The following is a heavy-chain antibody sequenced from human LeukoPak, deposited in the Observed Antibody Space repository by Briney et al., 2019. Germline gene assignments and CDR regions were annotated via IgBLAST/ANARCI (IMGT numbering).Heavy chain of an antibody. CDR2: IYTSGST. V-gene: IGHV4-4*07. CDR3: ARGNGGYDFDY. Sequence: SETLSLTCTVFGGSISSYYWSWIRQPAGKGLEWIGRIYTSGSTNYNPSLKSRVTISVDKSKNQFTLKLSSVTAADTAVYYCARGNGGYDFDYWGQGILVTVSS. D-gene: IGHD5-12*01. CDR1: GGSISSYY. J-gene: IGHJ4*02.